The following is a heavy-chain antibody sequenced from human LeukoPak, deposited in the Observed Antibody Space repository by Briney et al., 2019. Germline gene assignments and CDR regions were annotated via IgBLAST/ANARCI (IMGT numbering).Heavy chain of an antibody. CDR1: GDSISSGSYY. J-gene: IGHJ4*02. D-gene: IGHD6-13*01. V-gene: IGHV4-61*01. CDR3: VAGTWTLYYFDY. Sequence: SETLSLTCTVSGDSISSGSYYWSWIRQPPGKGLEWIGNSGSTNYNPSLESRVTISVDTSKNQFSLKLSSVTAADTAVYYCVAGTWTLYYFDYWGQGTLVTVSS. CDR2: SGST.